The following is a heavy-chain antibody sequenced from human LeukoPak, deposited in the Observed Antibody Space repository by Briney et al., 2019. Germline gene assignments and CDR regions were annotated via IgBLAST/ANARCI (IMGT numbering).Heavy chain of an antibody. CDR3: AREAYDFWSGYLHYMDV. Sequence: ASVKVSCKASGYTFTSYDINWVRQATGQGLEWMGWMNPNSGNTGYAQKFQGRVTITRNTSISTAYMELSSLRSEETAVYYCAREAYDFWSGYLHYMDVWGKGTTVTVSS. J-gene: IGHJ6*03. D-gene: IGHD3-3*01. V-gene: IGHV1-8*03. CDR1: GYTFTSYD. CDR2: MNPNSGNT.